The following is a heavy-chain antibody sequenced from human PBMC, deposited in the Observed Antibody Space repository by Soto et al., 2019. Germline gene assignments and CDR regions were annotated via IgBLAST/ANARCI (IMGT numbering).Heavy chain of an antibody. J-gene: IGHJ4*02. CDR1: GFTFSSYG. V-gene: IGHV3-33*01. CDR2: IWYDGSNK. CDR3: VRDPTEGSAPDY. Sequence: QVQLVESGGGVVQPGRSLRLSCAASGFTFSSYGMHWVRQAPGKGLEWVAVIWYDGSNKYYADSVKGRFTISRDNSKNTLYLQMNSMRAEDTAVYYCVRDPTEGSAPDYWGQGTLVTVYS. D-gene: IGHD2-15*01.